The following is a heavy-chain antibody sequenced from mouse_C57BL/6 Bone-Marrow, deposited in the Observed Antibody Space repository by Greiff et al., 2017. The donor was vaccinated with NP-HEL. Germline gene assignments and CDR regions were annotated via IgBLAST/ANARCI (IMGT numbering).Heavy chain of an antibody. D-gene: IGHD1-1*01. Sequence: VKLMESGAELVKPGASVKISCKASGYAFSSYWMNWVKQRPGKGLEWIGQIYPGDGDTNYNGKFKGKATLTADKSSSTAYMQLSSLTSEDSAVYFCARSSLLLRYWYFDVWGTGTTVTVSS. V-gene: IGHV1-80*01. CDR3: ARSSLLLRYWYFDV. CDR1: GYAFSSYW. J-gene: IGHJ1*03. CDR2: IYPGDGDT.